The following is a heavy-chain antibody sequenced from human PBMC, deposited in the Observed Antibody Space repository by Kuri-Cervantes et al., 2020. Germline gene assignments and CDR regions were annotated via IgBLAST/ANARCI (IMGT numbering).Heavy chain of an antibody. CDR3: ARVTAAALYYYYYYMDV. D-gene: IGHD6-13*01. CDR2: INAGNGNT. CDR1: GYPFTTYA. J-gene: IGHJ6*03. Sequence: ASVKVSCKASGYPFTTYAIHWVRQAPGERLEWMGWINAGNGNTKYSQKFQGGVTMTRNTSISTAYMELSSLRSEDTAVYYCARVTAAALYYYYYYMDVWGKGTTVTVSS. V-gene: IGHV1-3*01.